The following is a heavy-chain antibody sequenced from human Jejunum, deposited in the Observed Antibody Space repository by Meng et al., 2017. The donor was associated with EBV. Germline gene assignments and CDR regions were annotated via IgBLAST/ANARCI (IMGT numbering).Heavy chain of an antibody. CDR2: INVISGNT. J-gene: IGHJ1*01. Sequence: VCLVLPGADVKKTGASVKVSCKASGYTFTGYDINWLRQVTGQGLEWMGWINVISGNTGYEQKFQGRITMTRDTSINTAYMELSSLRSDDTAVYYCARVGNPGAEYFQHWGQGTLVTVSS. V-gene: IGHV1-8*01. CDR1: GYTFTGYD. CDR3: ARVGNPGAEYFQH. D-gene: IGHD1-14*01.